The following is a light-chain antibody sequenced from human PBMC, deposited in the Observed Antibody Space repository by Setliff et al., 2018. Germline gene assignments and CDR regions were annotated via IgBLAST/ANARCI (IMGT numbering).Light chain of an antibody. J-gene: IGLJ2*01. V-gene: IGLV3-21*04. CDR3: QVWDSSTDHVV. CDR2: NND. CDR1: NIGGKT. Sequence: SYELTQPPSVSGAPGKADIITRGGSNIGGKTVHWYQQKPGQAPLLVMYNNDDRPSGIPERFSGSNSGNTATLTIRWAEAGDEADYYCQVWDSSTDHVVFGGGTKVTVL.